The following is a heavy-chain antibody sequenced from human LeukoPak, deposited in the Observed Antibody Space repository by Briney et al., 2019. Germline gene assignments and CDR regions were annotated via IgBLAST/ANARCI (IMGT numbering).Heavy chain of an antibody. CDR2: IKSDGSST. D-gene: IGHD3-3*01. CDR3: ARDYAFSGNWFDP. CDR1: GFTFDDYA. Sequence: GRSLRLSCAASGFTFDDYAMHWVRQAPGQGLVWVSRIKSDGSSTSYADSVKGRFTISRDNAKNTLYLQMNSLRAEDTAVYYCARDYAFSGNWFDPWGQGTLVTVSS. J-gene: IGHJ5*02. V-gene: IGHV3-74*01.